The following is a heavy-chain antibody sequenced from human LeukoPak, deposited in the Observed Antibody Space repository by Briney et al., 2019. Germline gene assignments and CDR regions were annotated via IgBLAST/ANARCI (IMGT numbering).Heavy chain of an antibody. J-gene: IGHJ4*02. D-gene: IGHD3-22*01. CDR2: IHYSGST. CDR1: GGSISSGAYY. V-gene: IGHV4-31*03. CDR3: ARGESDYYDSSGYYLDYFDY. Sequence: SETLSLTCTVSGGSISSGAYYWSWIRQHPGKGLEWIGYIHYSGSTYYNPSLKSRVTISVDTSKNQFSLKLSSVTAADTAVYYCARGESDYYDSSGYYLDYFDYWGQGTLVTVSS.